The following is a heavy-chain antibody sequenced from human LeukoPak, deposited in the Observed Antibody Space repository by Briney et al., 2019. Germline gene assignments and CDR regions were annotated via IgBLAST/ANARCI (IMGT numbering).Heavy chain of an antibody. CDR2: IYYSGST. Sequence: SETLSLTCTVPGGSISSGGYYWSWIRQHPGKGLEWIGYIYYSGSTYYNPSLKSRVTISVDTSKNQFSLKLSSVTAADTAVYYCARAVDTDFFDYWGQGTLVTVSS. V-gene: IGHV4-31*03. J-gene: IGHJ4*02. CDR3: ARAVDTDFFDY. D-gene: IGHD5-18*01. CDR1: GGSISSGGYY.